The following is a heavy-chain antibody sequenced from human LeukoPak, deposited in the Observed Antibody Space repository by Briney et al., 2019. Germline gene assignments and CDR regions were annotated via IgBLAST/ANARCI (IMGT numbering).Heavy chain of an antibody. CDR1: GGSVSSGSYY. J-gene: IGHJ4*02. V-gene: IGHV4-39*01. CDR2: IYYNGIT. CDR3: ARRDYYDSSGYFYY. D-gene: IGHD3-22*01. Sequence: SETLSLTCNVSGGSVSSGSYYWGWIRQPPGKGLEWIGNIYYNGITYYNPSLKSRVTISVDTSKSQFSLKLNSVTAADTAVYYCARRDYYDSSGYFYYWGQGTLVTVSS.